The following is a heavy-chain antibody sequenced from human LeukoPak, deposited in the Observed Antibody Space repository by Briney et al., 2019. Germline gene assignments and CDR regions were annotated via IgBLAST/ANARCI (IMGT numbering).Heavy chain of an antibody. J-gene: IGHJ1*01. Sequence: KPGGSLRLSCAASGFTFSSYSMNWVRQAPGKGLEWVSSISSSSSYIYYADSVKGRFTISRDNAKNSLYLQMNSLRAEDTAVYYCARGYHCRSTSCYPLLYFQHWGQGTLVTVSS. D-gene: IGHD2-2*01. CDR2: ISSSSSYI. CDR1: GFTFSSYS. V-gene: IGHV3-21*01. CDR3: ARGYHCRSTSCYPLLYFQH.